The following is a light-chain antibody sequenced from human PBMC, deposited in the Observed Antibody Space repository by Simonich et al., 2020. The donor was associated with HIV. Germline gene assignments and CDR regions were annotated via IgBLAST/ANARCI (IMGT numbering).Light chain of an antibody. CDR3: QQYYSYPLT. J-gene: IGKJ4*01. CDR2: GAS. CDR1: QDISTY. V-gene: IGKV1D-8*03. Sequence: VIWMTQSPSLLSASTGDRVTINCRLSQDISTYLAWYQHKPGKAPELLIYGASTLQTGVPSRFSGSGSGTNFTLTISCLQSEDFATYYCQQYYSYPLTFGGGTKVEIK.